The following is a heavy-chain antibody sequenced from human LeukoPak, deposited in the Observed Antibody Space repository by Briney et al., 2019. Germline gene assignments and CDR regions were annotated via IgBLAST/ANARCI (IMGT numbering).Heavy chain of an antibody. CDR2: IYYSGST. V-gene: IGHV4-30-4*07. Sequence: PSQTLSLTCAVSGVSISSGGYSWSWIRQPPGKGLEWIGYIYYSGSTNYNPSLKSRVTISVDKSKNQFSLKLSSVTAADTAVYYCVSLKYYDSSGYSPLSAFDIWGQGTMVTVSS. J-gene: IGHJ3*02. D-gene: IGHD3-22*01. CDR1: GVSISSGGYS. CDR3: VSLKYYDSSGYSPLSAFDI.